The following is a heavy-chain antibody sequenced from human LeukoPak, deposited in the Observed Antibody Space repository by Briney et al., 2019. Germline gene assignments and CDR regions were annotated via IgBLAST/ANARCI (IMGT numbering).Heavy chain of an antibody. CDR2: IIPLFRTT. CDR1: GYTFTGYY. V-gene: IGHV1-69*13. Sequence: SVKVSCKASGYTFTGYYMHWVRQAPGQGLEWMGGIIPLFRTTNYAQRFQGRVTITAVESTSTVYMELTSLTSEDTAVYYCARVPQYDGFNYDDAWGQGTLVTVSS. D-gene: IGHD5-24*01. J-gene: IGHJ5*02. CDR3: ARVPQYDGFNYDDA.